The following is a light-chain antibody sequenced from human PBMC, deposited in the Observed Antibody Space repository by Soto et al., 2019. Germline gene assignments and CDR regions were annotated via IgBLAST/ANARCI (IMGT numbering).Light chain of an antibody. Sequence: GLMQSPGTLSLSPGERATLSCRASQTVRNNYLAWYQQKPGQAPRLLIYDASSRATGIPDRFSGGGSGTDFTLTVSRLGPEDFAVYYCQQYRSSPPLTFGGGTKVDIK. CDR2: DAS. J-gene: IGKJ4*01. V-gene: IGKV3-20*01. CDR3: QQYRSSPPLT. CDR1: QTVRNNY.